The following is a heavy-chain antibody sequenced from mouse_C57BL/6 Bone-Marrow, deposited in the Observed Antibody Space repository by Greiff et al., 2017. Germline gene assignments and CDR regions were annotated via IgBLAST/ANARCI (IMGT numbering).Heavy chain of an antibody. CDR3: ARDRDYYGSRGYAMDY. Sequence: EVQRVESEGGLVQPGSSMKLSCTASGFTFSDYYMAWVRQVPEKGLEWVANINYDGSSTYYLDSLKSRFIISRDNAKNILYLQMSSLKSEDTATYYCARDRDYYGSRGYAMDYWGQGTSVTVSS. D-gene: IGHD1-1*01. V-gene: IGHV5-16*01. J-gene: IGHJ4*01. CDR2: INYDGSST. CDR1: GFTFSDYY.